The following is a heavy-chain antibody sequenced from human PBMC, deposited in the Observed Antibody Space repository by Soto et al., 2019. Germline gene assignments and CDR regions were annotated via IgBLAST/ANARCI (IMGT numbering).Heavy chain of an antibody. Sequence: TGGSLRLSCAASGFTFSDYYISWIRQAPGKGLEWVSYISSSSSYTDYADSVKGRFTISRDNAKNSLYLQMNSLRAEDTAVYYCARTPDCTNGVCSAGFDYWGQGTLVTVSS. V-gene: IGHV3-11*06. CDR1: GFTFSDYY. J-gene: IGHJ4*02. CDR2: ISSSSSYT. D-gene: IGHD2-8*01. CDR3: ARTPDCTNGVCSAGFDY.